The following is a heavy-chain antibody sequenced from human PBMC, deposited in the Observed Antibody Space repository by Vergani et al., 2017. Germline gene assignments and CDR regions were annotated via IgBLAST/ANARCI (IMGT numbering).Heavy chain of an antibody. V-gene: IGHV1-46*03. CDR2: INPSGGST. J-gene: IGHJ4*02. CDR1: GYTFTSYY. Sequence: QVQLVQSGAEVKKPGASVKVSCKASGYTFTSYYMHWVRRAHGQGLEWMGIINPSGGSTSYAQKFQGRVTMTRDTSTSTVYMELSSLRCEDTAVSYCARGAGGDYSYYSDYWGQGTLVTVSS. CDR3: ARGAGGDYSYYSDY. D-gene: IGHD2-15*01.